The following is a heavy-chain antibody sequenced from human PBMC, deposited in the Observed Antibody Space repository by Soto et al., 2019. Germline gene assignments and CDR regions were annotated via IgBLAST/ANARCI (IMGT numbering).Heavy chain of an antibody. D-gene: IGHD5-12*01. CDR3: ARAPYSGYEGENWFDP. CDR1: GGSISSGDYY. J-gene: IGHJ5*02. CDR2: IYYSGST. Sequence: PSETLSLTCTVSGGSISSGDYYWSWIRQPPGKGLEWIGYIYYSGSTYYNPSLKSRVTISVDTSKNQFSLKLSSVTAADTAVYYCARAPYSGYEGENWFDPWGQGTLVTVSS. V-gene: IGHV4-30-4*01.